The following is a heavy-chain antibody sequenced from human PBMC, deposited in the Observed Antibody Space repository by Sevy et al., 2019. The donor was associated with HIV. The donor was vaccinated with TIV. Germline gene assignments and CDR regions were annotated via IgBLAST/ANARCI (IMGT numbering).Heavy chain of an antibody. V-gene: IGHV3-66*02. J-gene: IGHJ4*02. Sequence: GGSLRLSCAISGFTVNDKYIIWVRQAPGKGLEWVSVIFSSGSTYYADSAKGRFTISRDNSKNTVYLQMNTLRAEDTAVYYCVSLFLSYRSGWSYFDYWGQGTLVTVSS. CDR2: IFSSGST. CDR1: GFTVNDKY. CDR3: VSLFLSYRSGWSYFDY. D-gene: IGHD6-19*01.